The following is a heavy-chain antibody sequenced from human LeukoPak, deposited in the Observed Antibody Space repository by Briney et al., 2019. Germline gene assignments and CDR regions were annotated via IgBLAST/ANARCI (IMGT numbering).Heavy chain of an antibody. D-gene: IGHD3-3*01. CDR3: ARGRSYDFWSGYYRRCPFDP. CDR1: GGSFSGYY. J-gene: IGHJ5*02. Sequence: SETLSLTCAVYGGSFSGYYWSWIRQPPGKGLEWIGEINHSGSTNYNPSLKSRVTISVDTSKNQFSLKLSSVTAADTAVYYCARGRSYDFWSGYYRRCPFDPWGQGTLVTVSS. V-gene: IGHV4-34*01. CDR2: INHSGST.